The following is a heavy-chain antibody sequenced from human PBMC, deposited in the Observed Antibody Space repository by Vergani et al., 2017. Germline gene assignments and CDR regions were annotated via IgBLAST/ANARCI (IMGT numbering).Heavy chain of an antibody. CDR2: IRSKAYGGTT. Sequence: EVQLVESGGGLVQPGRSLRLSCTASGFTFGDYAMSWVRQAPGKGLEWVGFIRSKAYGGTTEYAAAVKGRFTISRDESKSIAYLQMNSLKTEETAVYYCTRVRRFAFDIWGQGTMVTVSS. CDR1: GFTFGDYA. V-gene: IGHV3-49*04. CDR3: TRVRRFAFDI. J-gene: IGHJ3*02.